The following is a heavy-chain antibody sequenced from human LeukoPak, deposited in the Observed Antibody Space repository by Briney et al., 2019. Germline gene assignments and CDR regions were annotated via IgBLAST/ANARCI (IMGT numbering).Heavy chain of an antibody. Sequence: SETLSLTCTVSGGSISSYYWSWIRQPAGKGLEWIGRIYTSGSTNYNPSLKSRVTMSVDTSKNQFSLKLSSVTAADTAVYYCAGHVKSPIGGLKIDYWGQGTLVTVSS. CDR1: GGSISSYY. CDR2: IYTSGST. CDR3: AGHVKSPIGGLKIDY. V-gene: IGHV4-4*07. J-gene: IGHJ4*02. D-gene: IGHD3-16*01.